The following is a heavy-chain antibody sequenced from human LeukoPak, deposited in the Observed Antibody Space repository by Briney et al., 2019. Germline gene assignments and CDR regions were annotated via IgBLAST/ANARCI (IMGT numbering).Heavy chain of an antibody. CDR2: INHSGST. V-gene: IGHV4-34*01. CDR1: GGSFSGYY. Sequence: SETLSLTCAVYGGSFSGYYWSWIRQPPGKGLEWIGEINHSGSTNYNPSLKSRVTMSVDTSKNQFSLKLSFVTAADTAVYYCARGSSSSWSAFDYWGQGTLVTVSS. CDR3: ARGSSSSWSAFDY. J-gene: IGHJ4*02. D-gene: IGHD6-13*01.